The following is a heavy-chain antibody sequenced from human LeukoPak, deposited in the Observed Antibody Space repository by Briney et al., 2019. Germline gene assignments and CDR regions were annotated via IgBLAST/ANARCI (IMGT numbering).Heavy chain of an antibody. D-gene: IGHD3-22*01. J-gene: IGHJ5*02. CDR3: AKTPYYYDSSGQTNWFAP. V-gene: IGHV3-23*01. CDR1: GFTFSSYA. CDR2: ISGSGGST. Sequence: GGSLRLSCAASGFTFSSYAMSWVRQAPGKGLEWVSAISGSGGSTYYADSVKGRLTTLRDNSTNPLYLQMNSLRAEDTAVYYCAKTPYYYDSSGQTNWFAPWGQGTLVTVSS.